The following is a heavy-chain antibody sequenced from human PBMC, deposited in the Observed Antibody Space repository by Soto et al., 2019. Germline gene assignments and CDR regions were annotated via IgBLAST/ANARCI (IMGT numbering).Heavy chain of an antibody. CDR2: IRSKAYGGTT. V-gene: IGHV3-49*03. CDR3: TRDRSPVCSSTSCYGGGY. Sequence: GGSLRLSCTASGFTFGDYAMSWFRQAPGKGLEWVGFIRSKAYGGTTEYAASVKGRFTISRDDSKSIAYLQMNSLKTEDTAVYYCTRDRSPVCSSTSCYGGGYWGQGTLVTVSS. D-gene: IGHD2-2*01. CDR1: GFTFGDYA. J-gene: IGHJ4*02.